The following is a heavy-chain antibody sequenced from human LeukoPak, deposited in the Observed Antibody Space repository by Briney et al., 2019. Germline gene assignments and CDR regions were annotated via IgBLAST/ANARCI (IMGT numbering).Heavy chain of an antibody. CDR3: ARHLSSSWYPVPGEFDP. CDR1: GFTFSTYW. CDR2: IKPDGSDK. J-gene: IGHJ5*02. D-gene: IGHD6-13*01. V-gene: IGHV3-7*01. Sequence: GGSLRLSCEASGFTFSTYWMSWVRQAPGKGPECVANIKPDGSDKYYVDSMKGRFTISRDNAKNSLYLQMNNLRAEDTAVYYCARHLSSSWYPVPGEFDPWGQGTLVTVSS.